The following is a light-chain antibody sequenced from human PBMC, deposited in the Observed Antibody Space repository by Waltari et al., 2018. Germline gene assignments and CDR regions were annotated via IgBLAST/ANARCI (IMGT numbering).Light chain of an antibody. CDR2: YDQ. CDR1: SSNIGTNA. Sequence: QSVLSQPPSVSADPGQRVTVSCSGSSSNIGTNAVNWYQRVPGKSPKLLIHYDQMVWPGVPDRFSGSKSGTSASLAISDLQAEEEADYYCAVWDDSLSGLLFGGGTKVTVL. V-gene: IGLV1-36*01. CDR3: AVWDDSLSGLL. J-gene: IGLJ3*02.